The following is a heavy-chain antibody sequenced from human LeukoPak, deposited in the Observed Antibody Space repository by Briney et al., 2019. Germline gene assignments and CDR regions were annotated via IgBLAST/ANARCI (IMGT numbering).Heavy chain of an antibody. Sequence: SETLSLTCTVSGGFLSSYYWSWIRQPPAKGLEWIGYIYYSRTTEYNPSLKSRVTISADTSKNQFSLKLNSVTAADTAVYYCVRRQWELQYFDLWGRGTLVAVSS. CDR2: IYYSRTT. V-gene: IGHV4-59*01. D-gene: IGHD1-26*01. CDR3: VRRQWELQYFDL. J-gene: IGHJ2*01. CDR1: GGFLSSYY.